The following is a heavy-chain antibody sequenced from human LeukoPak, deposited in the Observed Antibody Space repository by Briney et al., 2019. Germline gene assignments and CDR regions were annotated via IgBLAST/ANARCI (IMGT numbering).Heavy chain of an antibody. D-gene: IGHD3-22*01. V-gene: IGHV4-31*03. CDR2: IHYSGNT. CDR3: ASGNGYYYRYFDY. CDR1: DDSISSVGYY. J-gene: IGHJ4*02. Sequence: PPETLSLTCTVSDDSISSVGYYWTWIRQYPGKGLEWIGSIHYSGNTYYNPSLKSRVTISVDTSKNHFSLRLSSVTAADTAVYYCASGNGYYYRYFDYWGQGTLVTVSS.